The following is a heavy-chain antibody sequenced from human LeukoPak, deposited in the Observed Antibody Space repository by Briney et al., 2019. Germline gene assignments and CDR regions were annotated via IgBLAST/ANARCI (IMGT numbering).Heavy chain of an antibody. D-gene: IGHD3-10*01. CDR2: ISGSGGST. J-gene: IGHJ5*02. Sequence: GGSLRLSRAASGFTFSSYAMSWVRQAPGKGLEWVSAISGSGGSTYYADSVKGRFTISRDNSKNTLYLQMNSLRAEDTAVYYCARVTMVRGVAHDWFDPWGQGTLVTVSS. V-gene: IGHV3-23*01. CDR3: ARVTMVRGVAHDWFDP. CDR1: GFTFSSYA.